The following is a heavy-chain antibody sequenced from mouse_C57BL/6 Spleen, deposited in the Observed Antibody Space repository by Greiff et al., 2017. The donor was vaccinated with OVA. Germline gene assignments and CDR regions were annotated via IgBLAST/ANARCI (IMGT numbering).Heavy chain of an antibody. J-gene: IGHJ3*01. CDR2: IDPSDSYT. CDR3: ARGGLRTFAY. V-gene: IGHV1-59*01. Sequence: QVQLQQPGAELVRPGTSVKLSCKASGYTFTSYWMHWVKQRPGQGLEWIGVIDPSDSYTNYNQKFKGKATLTVDTSSSTAYMQLSSLTSEDYAGYYCARGGLRTFAYWGQGTLVTVSA. D-gene: IGHD3-1*01. CDR1: GYTFTSYW.